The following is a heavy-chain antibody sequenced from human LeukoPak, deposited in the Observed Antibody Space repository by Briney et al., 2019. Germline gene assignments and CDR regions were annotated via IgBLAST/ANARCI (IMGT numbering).Heavy chain of an antibody. CDR2: INPSSGGT. CDR3: GVDAGSLDY. D-gene: IGHD2-8*01. CDR1: GYTFTGYY. Sequence: GASVKVSCKASGYTFTGYYMHCVRQAPGQGLEWMGRINPSSGGTNYAQKFQGRVTMTRDTSISTAYMELSRLRSDDTAVYYCGVDAGSLDYWGQGTLVTVSS. V-gene: IGHV1-2*06. J-gene: IGHJ4*02.